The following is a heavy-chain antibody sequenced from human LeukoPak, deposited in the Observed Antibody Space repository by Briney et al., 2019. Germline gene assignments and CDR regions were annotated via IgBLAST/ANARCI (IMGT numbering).Heavy chain of an antibody. D-gene: IGHD6-13*01. CDR2: ISGSGGST. CDR1: GFTFSSYA. Sequence: GGSLRLSCAASGFTFSSYAMSWVRQAPGEGLEWVSAISGSGGSTYYADSVKGRFTISRDNSKNTLYLQMNSLRAEDTAVYYCAKVLTSSSWYSPYDYWGQGTLVTVSS. J-gene: IGHJ4*02. V-gene: IGHV3-23*01. CDR3: AKVLTSSSWYSPYDY.